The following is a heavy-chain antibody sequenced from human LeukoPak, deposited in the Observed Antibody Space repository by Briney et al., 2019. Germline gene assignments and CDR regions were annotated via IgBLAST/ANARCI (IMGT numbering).Heavy chain of an antibody. J-gene: IGHJ4*02. CDR3: ARDQEKQWLPYYFDY. V-gene: IGHV1-18*01. Sequence: ASVKVSCKGLSGWDGSAPSMVTQGVRQAPGQGLEWMGWISAYNGNTNYAQKLQGRVTMTTDTSTSTAYMELRSLRSDDTAVYYCARDQEKQWLPYYFDYWGQGTLVTVSS. CDR2: ISAYNGNT. CDR1: SGWDGSAPSMV. D-gene: IGHD6-19*01.